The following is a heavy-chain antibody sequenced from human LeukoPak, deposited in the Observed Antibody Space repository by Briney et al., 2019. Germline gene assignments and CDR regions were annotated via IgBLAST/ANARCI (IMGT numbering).Heavy chain of an antibody. CDR2: INPNSGGT. CDR1: GYTFTGYY. Sequence: ASVKVSCKASGYTFTGYYMHWVRQAPGQGLEWMGRINPNSGGTNYAQKVQGRVTMTTDTSTSTAYMEVRSLRSDDTAIYYCARLRLTYYYDSSGYADDYWGQGTLVTVSS. D-gene: IGHD3-22*01. J-gene: IGHJ4*02. V-gene: IGHV1-2*06. CDR3: ARLRLTYYYDSSGYADDY.